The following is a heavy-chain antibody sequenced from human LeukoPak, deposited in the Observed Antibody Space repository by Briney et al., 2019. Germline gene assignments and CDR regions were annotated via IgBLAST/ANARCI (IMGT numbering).Heavy chain of an antibody. V-gene: IGHV3-30*18. CDR1: GFAFSSYG. CDR2: ISYDGSNK. CDR3: AKDRSSMIPDAFDI. Sequence: GGSLRLSCAASGFAFSSYGMHWVRQAPGKGLEWVAVISYDGSNKYYADSVKGRFTISRDNSKNTLHLQMNSLRAEDTAVYYCAKDRSSMIPDAFDIWGQGTMVTVSS. D-gene: IGHD3-22*01. J-gene: IGHJ3*02.